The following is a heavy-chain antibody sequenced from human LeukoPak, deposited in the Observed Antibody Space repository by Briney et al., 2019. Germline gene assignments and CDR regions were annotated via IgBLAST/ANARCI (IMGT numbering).Heavy chain of an antibody. V-gene: IGHV3-74*01. J-gene: IGHJ4*02. CDR2: INSDGSST. CDR3: ARDFDQSRGFDY. CDR1: GFTFSSYW. Sequence: GGSLRLSCAASGFTFSSYWMHWVRQAPGKGLVWVSRINSDGSSTSYADSVKGRFTISRDNAKNTLYLQMNGLRAEDTAVYYCARDFDQSRGFDYWGQGTLVTVSS.